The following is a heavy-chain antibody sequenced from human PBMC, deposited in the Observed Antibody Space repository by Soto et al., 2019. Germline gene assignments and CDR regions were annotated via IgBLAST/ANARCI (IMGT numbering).Heavy chain of an antibody. D-gene: IGHD2-21*02. J-gene: IGHJ4*02. CDR1: GDSIRSRIYY. Sequence: SETLSLTCTVTGDSIRSRIYYWGWIRQPPGKELEWIGSIYYSASTYTNPSLRSRVSMSIDTSKDQLCLKLKSVTAADTALYFCARQRTSVVTKAYFDVWGPGSLVTVSS. CDR2: IYYSAST. CDR3: ARQRTSVVTKAYFDV. V-gene: IGHV4-39*01.